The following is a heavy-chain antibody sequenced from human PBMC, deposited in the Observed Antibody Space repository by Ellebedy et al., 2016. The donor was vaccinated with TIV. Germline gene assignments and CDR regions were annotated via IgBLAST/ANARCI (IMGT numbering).Heavy chain of an antibody. CDR1: GFTFSSYA. Sequence: GESLKISXAASGFTFSSYAMSWVRQAPGKGLEWVSAISGSGGSTYYADSVKGRFTISRDNSKNTLYLQMNSLRAEDTAVYYCAREGEMATIRDDYWGQGTLVTVSS. J-gene: IGHJ4*02. CDR2: ISGSGGST. D-gene: IGHD5-24*01. V-gene: IGHV3-23*01. CDR3: AREGEMATIRDDY.